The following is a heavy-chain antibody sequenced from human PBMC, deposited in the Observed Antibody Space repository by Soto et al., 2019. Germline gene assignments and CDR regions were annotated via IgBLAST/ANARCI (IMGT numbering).Heavy chain of an antibody. D-gene: IGHD6-19*01. CDR3: ANDREGGAVAGTIGY. Sequence: QVQLVESGGGVVQPGRSLRLSCAASGFTFSSYGMHWVRQAPGKGLEWVAVISYDGSNKYYADSVKGRFTISRDNSKNQLYLQMNSLRAEDTAVYYCANDREGGAVAGTIGYWGQGTLVTVSS. J-gene: IGHJ4*02. CDR2: ISYDGSNK. CDR1: GFTFSSYG. V-gene: IGHV3-30*18.